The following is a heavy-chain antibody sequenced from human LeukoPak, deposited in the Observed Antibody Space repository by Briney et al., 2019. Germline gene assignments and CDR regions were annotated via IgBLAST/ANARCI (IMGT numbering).Heavy chain of an antibody. CDR2: ISSSSSYI. V-gene: IGHV3-21*01. Sequence: GGSLRLSCAASGFTFSSYSMNWVRQAPGKGLEWVSSISSSSSYIYYADSVKGRFTISRDNAKNSLYLQMNSLRAEDTAVYYCARGRTLGYCSSTSCPYNWFDPWGQGTLVTVSS. J-gene: IGHJ5*02. CDR1: GFTFSSYS. D-gene: IGHD2-2*01. CDR3: ARGRTLGYCSSTSCPYNWFDP.